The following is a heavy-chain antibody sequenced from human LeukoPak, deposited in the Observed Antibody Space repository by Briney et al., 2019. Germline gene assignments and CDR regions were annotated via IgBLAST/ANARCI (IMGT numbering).Heavy chain of an antibody. CDR3: ARTTEGGYTYDYFYYYYMDV. V-gene: IGHV4-39*07. CDR1: GDSISSSSFF. CDR2: VYSENT. Sequence: SETLSLTCTVSGDSISSSSFFWGWIRQPPGKGLEWIGAVYSENTYYNPSLKSRVSISVDTSKNQFSLKLSSVTAADTAVYYCARTTEGGYTYDYFYYYYMDVWGKGTTVTVSS. D-gene: IGHD5-18*01. J-gene: IGHJ6*03.